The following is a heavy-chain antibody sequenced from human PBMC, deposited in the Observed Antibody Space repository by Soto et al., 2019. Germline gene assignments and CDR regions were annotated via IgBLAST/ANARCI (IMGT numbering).Heavy chain of an antibody. CDR2: INSDGSST. Sequence: EVQLVESGGGLVQPGGSLRLSCAASGFTFSSYWMHWVRQAPEKGLVWVSRINSDGSSTFYADSVKGRFTISRDNAKNTLYLQMNSLRAEDTAVYYCASSLLTPFDYWGQGTLVTVSS. J-gene: IGHJ4*02. D-gene: IGHD7-27*01. CDR1: GFTFSSYW. CDR3: ASSLLTPFDY. V-gene: IGHV3-74*01.